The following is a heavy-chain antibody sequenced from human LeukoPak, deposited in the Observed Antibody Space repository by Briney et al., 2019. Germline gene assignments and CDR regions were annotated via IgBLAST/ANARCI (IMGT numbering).Heavy chain of an antibody. Sequence: ASVKVSCKASGGTFSSYAISWVRQAPGQGLEWMGGIIPIFGTANYAQKFQGRVTMTTDTSTSTAYMELRSLRSDDTAVYYCARSLRSHYDSSGYPPYFDHWGQGTLVTVSS. CDR2: IIPIFGTA. CDR1: GGTFSSYA. D-gene: IGHD3-22*01. J-gene: IGHJ4*02. V-gene: IGHV1-69*05. CDR3: ARSLRSHYDSSGYPPYFDH.